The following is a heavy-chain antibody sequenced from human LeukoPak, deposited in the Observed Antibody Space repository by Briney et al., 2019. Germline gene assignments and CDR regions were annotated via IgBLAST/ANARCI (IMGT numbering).Heavy chain of an antibody. D-gene: IGHD1-26*01. CDR3: AREQGIAGASSFDY. J-gene: IGHJ4*02. CDR1: GFTFSSYS. V-gene: IGHV3-48*01. Sequence: PGGSLRLSCAASGFTFSSYSMNWVRQAPGKGLEWVSYISSSSSTIYYADSVKGRFTISRDNAKNSLYLQMNSLRVEDTAVYYCAREQGIAGASSFDYWGQGTLVTVSS. CDR2: ISSSSSTI.